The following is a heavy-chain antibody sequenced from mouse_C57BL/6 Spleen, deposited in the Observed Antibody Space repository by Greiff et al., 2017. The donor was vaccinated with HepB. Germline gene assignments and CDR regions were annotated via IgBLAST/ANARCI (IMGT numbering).Heavy chain of an antibody. CDR3: ATGYYDYAMDY. D-gene: IGHD2-3*01. J-gene: IGHJ4*01. CDR1: GFTFSSYP. CDR2: ISGGGGNT. V-gene: IGHV5-9*01. Sequence: EVQRVESGGGLVKPGGSLKLSCAASGFTFSSYPMSWVRQTPEKRLEWVATISGGGGNTYYPDSVKGRFTISRDNAKNTLYLQMSSLRSEDTALYYCATGYYDYAMDYWGQGTSVTVSS.